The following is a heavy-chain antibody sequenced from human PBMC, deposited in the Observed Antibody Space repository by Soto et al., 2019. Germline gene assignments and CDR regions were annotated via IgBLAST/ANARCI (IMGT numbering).Heavy chain of an antibody. V-gene: IGHV4-30-2*01. Sequence: SETLSLTYAVSGGSISSGGYSWSWIRQPPGKGLEWIGYIYHSGSTYYNPSLKSRVTISVDRSKNQFSLKLSSVTAADTAVYYCAAGGGLPRYYWGQGTLVTVSS. CDR3: AAGGGLPRYY. CDR2: IYHSGST. J-gene: IGHJ4*02. CDR1: GGSISSGGYS. D-gene: IGHD5-12*01.